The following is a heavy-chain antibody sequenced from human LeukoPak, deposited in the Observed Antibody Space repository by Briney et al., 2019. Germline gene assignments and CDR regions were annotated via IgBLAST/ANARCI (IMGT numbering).Heavy chain of an antibody. CDR3: ARDLMITFGGPSDY. D-gene: IGHD3-16*01. J-gene: IGHJ4*02. Sequence: GGSLRLSCAASGFTFSSYWMHWVRQAPGKGLVWVSRINSDGSSTYYADSVKGRFTISRDNSKNTLYLQMNSLRAEDTAVYYCARDLMITFGGPSDYWGQGTLVTVSS. CDR1: GFTFSSYW. CDR2: INSDGSST. V-gene: IGHV3-74*01.